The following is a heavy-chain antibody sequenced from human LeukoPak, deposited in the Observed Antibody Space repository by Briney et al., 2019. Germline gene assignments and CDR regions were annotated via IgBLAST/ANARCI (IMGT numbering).Heavy chain of an antibody. J-gene: IGHJ3*02. Sequence: SETLSLTCTVSGYSISSGYYWGWIRQPPGKGLEWIGSIYHSGSTYYNPSLKSRVTISVDTSKNQFSLKLSSVTAADTAVYYCASPPRGYDYVWGSYPYGDAFDIWGQGTMVTVSS. V-gene: IGHV4-38-2*02. CDR2: IYHSGST. CDR1: GYSISSGYY. CDR3: ASPPRGYDYVWGSYPYGDAFDI. D-gene: IGHD3-16*02.